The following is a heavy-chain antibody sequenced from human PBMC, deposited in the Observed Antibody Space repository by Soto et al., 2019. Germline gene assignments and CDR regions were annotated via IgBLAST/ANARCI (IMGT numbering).Heavy chain of an antibody. CDR2: VYATGTT. CDR1: GGSISKFY. J-gene: IGHJ5*02. V-gene: IGHV4-4*07. Sequence: SETLSLTCNVSGGSISKFYWAWIRKTAGNGLEWMGRVYATGTTDYNPSLRSRVAMSVDISKKTFSLRLRSVTGADSGVYYCVRDGSKSLRDWFDPWGRGILVTVSS. CDR3: VRDGSKSLRDWFDP.